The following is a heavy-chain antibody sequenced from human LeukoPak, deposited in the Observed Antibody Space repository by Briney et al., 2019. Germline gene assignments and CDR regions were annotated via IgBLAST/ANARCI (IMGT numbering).Heavy chain of an antibody. J-gene: IGHJ4*02. CDR1: EFTFSTYG. CDR2: IRYDGSDK. CDR3: TTEAGSGYYWKFDY. Sequence: PGRSLRLSCAASEFTFSTYGMHWVRQAPGKGLEWVAFIRYDGSDKTYADSVKGRFTISRDNSKNTLFLQMNSLRTEDTAVYYCTTEAGSGYYWKFDYWGQGTLVTVSS. D-gene: IGHD3-22*01. V-gene: IGHV3-30*02.